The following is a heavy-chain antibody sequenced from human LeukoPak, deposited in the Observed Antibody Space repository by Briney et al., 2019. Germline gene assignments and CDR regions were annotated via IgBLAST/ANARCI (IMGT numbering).Heavy chain of an antibody. CDR1: GYTFTSYD. CDR3: ARGLRYFDWLLYRHSYFYYYMDV. Sequence: ASVKVSCKASGYTFTSYDINWVRQATGQGLEWMGWMNPNSGNTGYAQKLQGRVTMTRNTSISTAYMELSSLRSEDTAVYYCARGLRYFDWLLYRHSYFYYYMDVWGKGTTVTISS. D-gene: IGHD3-9*01. V-gene: IGHV1-8*01. J-gene: IGHJ6*03. CDR2: MNPNSGNT.